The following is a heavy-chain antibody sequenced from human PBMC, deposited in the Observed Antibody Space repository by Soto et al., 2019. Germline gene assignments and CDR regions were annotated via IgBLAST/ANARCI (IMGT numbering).Heavy chain of an antibody. Sequence: SETLSLTCTVSGGSIRNYYWSWIRQPAWKGLEWIGRIYTSGSTNYNPSLESPVTMSVDTSKNQFSLKLRSVTAADTAVYYCARESYRRAWGLFDYLGQRPLVAV. CDR1: GGSIRNYY. V-gene: IGHV4-4*07. D-gene: IGHD6-19*01. J-gene: IGHJ4*02. CDR2: IYTSGST. CDR3: ARESYRRAWGLFDY.